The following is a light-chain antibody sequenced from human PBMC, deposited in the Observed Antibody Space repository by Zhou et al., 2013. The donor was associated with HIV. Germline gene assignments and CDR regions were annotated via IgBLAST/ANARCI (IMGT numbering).Light chain of an antibody. CDR1: QSVGSN. V-gene: IGKV3-15*01. CDR2: GAS. J-gene: IGKJ3*01. CDR3: QQYHLPPFT. Sequence: IVMTQSPATLSVSPGESATLSCRASQSVGSNLAWYQQKPGQAPRLLIYGASRKAASISARFGGSGSGTDFTLTISALQSEDFAIYYCQQYHLPPFTFGPGTKVDIK.